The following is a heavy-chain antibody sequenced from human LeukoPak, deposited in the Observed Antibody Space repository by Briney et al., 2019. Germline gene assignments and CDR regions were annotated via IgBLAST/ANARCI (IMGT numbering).Heavy chain of an antibody. V-gene: IGHV3-23*01. D-gene: IGHD5-18*01. J-gene: IGHJ4*02. CDR1: GFTFSSYA. CDR2: ISGSGGST. Sequence: GGSLRLSCAASGFTFSSYAMSWVRQAPGKGLEWVSVISGSGGSTYYADSVKGRFTISRDNSKNTLYLQMNSLRAEDTAVYYCAKDGDGYSYGYDYWGQGTLVTVSS. CDR3: AKDGDGYSYGYDY.